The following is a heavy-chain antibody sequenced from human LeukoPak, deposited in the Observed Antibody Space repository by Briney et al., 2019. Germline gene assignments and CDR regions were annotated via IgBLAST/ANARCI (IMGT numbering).Heavy chain of an antibody. D-gene: IGHD2-2*03. J-gene: IGHJ6*04. CDR1: GGTFSSYA. V-gene: IGHV1-69*13. Sequence: ASVKVSCKASGGTFSSYAISWVRQAPGQGLEWMGGIIPIFGTANYAQKFQGRVTITADESTSTAYMELSSLRSEDTAVYYCARMDIVVVPAASHCGMDVWGKGTTVTVSS. CDR2: IIPIFGTA. CDR3: ARMDIVVVPAASHCGMDV.